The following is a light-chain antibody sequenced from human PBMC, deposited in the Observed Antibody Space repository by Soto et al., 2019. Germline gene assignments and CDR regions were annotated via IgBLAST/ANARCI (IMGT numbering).Light chain of an antibody. Sequence: QSVLTQPASVSGSPGQSITISCTGTSSDVGGYNYVSWSQQHPGKAPKLMIYEVSNRPSGVSNRFSGSKSGNTASLTISWLQAEDEADYYCSSYTNTNTYVYGPGTKLTVL. CDR2: EVS. CDR3: SSYTNTNTYV. V-gene: IGLV2-14*01. CDR1: SSDVGGYNY. J-gene: IGLJ1*01.